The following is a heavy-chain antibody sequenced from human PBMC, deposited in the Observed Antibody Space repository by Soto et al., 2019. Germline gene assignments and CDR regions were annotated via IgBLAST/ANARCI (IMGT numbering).Heavy chain of an antibody. D-gene: IGHD6-13*01. CDR2: ISGTGST. Sequence: EAQLLESGGGLVQPGESLRLSCAASGFSFSLYAMTWVHQAPGKGLEWVSTISGTGSTYYADSVKGRFTISRDNSKATVYLQMNNRRAEDTAVYYCAKLDGAAGAGIDYWGQGNLVTVSS. V-gene: IGHV3-23*01. CDR3: AKLDGAAGAGIDY. CDR1: GFSFSLYA. J-gene: IGHJ4*02.